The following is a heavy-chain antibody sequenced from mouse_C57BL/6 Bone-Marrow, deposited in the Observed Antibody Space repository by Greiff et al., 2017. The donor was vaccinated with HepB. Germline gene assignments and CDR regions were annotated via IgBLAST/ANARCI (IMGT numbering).Heavy chain of an antibody. J-gene: IGHJ3*01. CDR1: GFTFSSYA. CDR2: ISDGGSYT. V-gene: IGHV5-4*01. CDR3: AGDEGFAY. Sequence: EVHLVVSGGGLVKPGGSLKLSCAASGFTFSSYAMSWVRQNPEKRLEWVATISDGGSYTYYPDNVKGRFTISRDNAKNNLDLQMSHLKSEDTAMYYCAGDEGFAYWGQGTLVTVSA.